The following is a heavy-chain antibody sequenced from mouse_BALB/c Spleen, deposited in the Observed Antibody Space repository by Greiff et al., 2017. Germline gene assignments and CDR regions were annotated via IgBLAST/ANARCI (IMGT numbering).Heavy chain of an antibody. J-gene: IGHJ4*01. CDR2: ISYSGST. V-gene: IGHV3-2*02. CDR3: AGGQGMDY. CDR1: GYSITSDYA. D-gene: IGHD3-3*01. Sequence: EVKLMESGPGLVKPSQSLSLTCTVTGYSITSDYAWNWIRQFPGNKLEWMGYISYSGSTSYNPSLKSRISITRDTSKNQFFLQLNSVTTEDTATYYCAGGQGMDYWGQGTSVTVSS.